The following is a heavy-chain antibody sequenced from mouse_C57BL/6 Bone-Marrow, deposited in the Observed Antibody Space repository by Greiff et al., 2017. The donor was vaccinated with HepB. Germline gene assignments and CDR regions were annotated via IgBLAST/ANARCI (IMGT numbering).Heavy chain of an antibody. CDR2: ISSGGSYT. Sequence: EVQLVESGGDLVKPGGSLKLSCGASGFTFSSYGMSWVRQTPDKRLEWVATISSGGSYTYYPDSVKGRFTISRDKAKNTLYLQMSSLKSEDTAMYYCARQRITTLYFDSRRHSTTRTFFS. V-gene: IGHV5-6*01. J-gene: IGHJ2*01. CDR1: GFTFSSYG. CDR3: ARQRITTLYFDS. D-gene: IGHD1-1*01.